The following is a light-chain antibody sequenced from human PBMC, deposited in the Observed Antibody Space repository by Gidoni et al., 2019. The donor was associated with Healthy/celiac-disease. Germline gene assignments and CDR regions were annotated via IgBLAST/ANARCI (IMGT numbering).Light chain of an antibody. CDR3: QQRSNWQRT. Sequence: DIVLTQSPATLSLSPGERATLSCRASQSVSSYLAWYQQKPGQAPRLLIYDASNRATGIPARFSGRGSGTDFTVTIISLEPEDFAVYYCQQRSNWQRTFGQGTKVEIK. V-gene: IGKV3-11*01. CDR2: DAS. CDR1: QSVSSY. J-gene: IGKJ1*01.